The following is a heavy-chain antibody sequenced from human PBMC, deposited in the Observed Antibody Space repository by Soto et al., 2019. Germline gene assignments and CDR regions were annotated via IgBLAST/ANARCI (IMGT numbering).Heavy chain of an antibody. CDR1: GFSLSTSGMC. CDR2: IDWDDDK. CDR3: ARILGGYSGYDPYYYYGMDV. D-gene: IGHD5-12*01. J-gene: IGHJ6*02. Sequence: SGPTLVNPTQTLTLTCTFSGFSLSTSGMCVSWIRQPPGKALEWLALIDWDDDKYYSASLKTRLTISKDTSKNQVVLTMTNMDPVDTATYYCARILGGYSGYDPYYYYGMDVWGQGTTVTVSS. V-gene: IGHV2-70*01.